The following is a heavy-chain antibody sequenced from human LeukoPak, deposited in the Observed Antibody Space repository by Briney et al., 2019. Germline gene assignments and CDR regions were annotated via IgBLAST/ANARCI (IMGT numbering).Heavy chain of an antibody. CDR1: GFSFSNYS. V-gene: IGHV3-30*02. J-gene: IGHJ4*02. CDR2: IRYDGSNK. D-gene: IGHD6-13*01. CDR3: AKGYSYSSSWYVSY. Sequence: GGFLRLSCAASGFSFSNYSMHWVRQAPGKGLEWVAFIRYDGSNKYYADSVKGRFTISRDNSKNTLYLQMNSLRAEDTAVYYCAKGYSYSSSWYVSYWGQGTLVTVSS.